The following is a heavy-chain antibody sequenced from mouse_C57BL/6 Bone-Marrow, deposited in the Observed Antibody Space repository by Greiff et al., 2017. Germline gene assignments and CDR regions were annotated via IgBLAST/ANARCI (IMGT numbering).Heavy chain of an antibody. CDR2: IDPSDSET. CDR1: GYTFTSYW. J-gene: IGHJ3*01. CDR3: ARRDSSGYWFAY. V-gene: IGHV1-52*01. Sequence: QVQLQQPGAELVRPGSSVKLSCKASGYTFTSYWMHLVKQRPIQGLEWIGNIDPSDSETHYNQKFKDKATLTVDKSSSTAYMQLSSLTSEDSAVYYCARRDSSGYWFAYWGQGTLVTVSA. D-gene: IGHD3-2*02.